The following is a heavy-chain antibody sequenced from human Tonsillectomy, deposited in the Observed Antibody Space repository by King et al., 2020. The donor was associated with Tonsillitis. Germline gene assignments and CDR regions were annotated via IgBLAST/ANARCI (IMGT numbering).Heavy chain of an antibody. Sequence: QLQESGPGLVKPSQTLSLTCTVYGGSISSGGYYWSWIRQHPGKGLEWIGYIYYGGSTYYNPSLKSRVTISVDTSKNQFSLKLSSVTAADTAVYYCARSDFYDSSGYSYYYYYMDVWGKGTTVTVSS. CDR3: ARSDFYDSSGYSYYYYYMDV. D-gene: IGHD3-22*01. CDR2: IYYGGST. J-gene: IGHJ6*03. V-gene: IGHV4-31*03. CDR1: GGSISSGGYY.